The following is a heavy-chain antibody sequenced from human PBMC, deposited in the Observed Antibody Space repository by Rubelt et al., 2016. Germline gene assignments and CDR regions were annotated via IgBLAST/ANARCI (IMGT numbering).Heavy chain of an antibody. CDR2: IIPILGIA. CDR3: ARSEGSSSGWYEGQWFDP. Sequence: QVQLVQSGSELKKPGASVKVSCKASGGTFSSYAISWVRQAPGQGLEWMGRIIPILGIANYAQKFQGRVTITADKSTSTAYMELSSLRSEDTAVYYCARSEGSSSGWYEGQWFDPWGQGTLVTVSS. J-gene: IGHJ5*02. D-gene: IGHD6-19*01. V-gene: IGHV1-69*09. CDR1: GGTFSSYA.